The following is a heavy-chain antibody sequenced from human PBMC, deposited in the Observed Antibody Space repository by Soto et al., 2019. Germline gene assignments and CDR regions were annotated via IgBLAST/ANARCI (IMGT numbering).Heavy chain of an antibody. V-gene: IGHV1-69*01. D-gene: IGHD3-10*01. CDR3: ARVDYDSTYGFYYYGLDV. CDR1: GGTFSSYS. J-gene: IGHJ6*02. CDR2: IIPILNTA. Sequence: QVHLVQSGAEVKKPGSSVRVSCKTSGGTFSSYSFTWVRQAPGQGIEWMGEIIPILNTANFAQKFQSRVTITADEPTSTVYMDLSSLSHDDTAVYYCARVDYDSTYGFYYYGLDVWGQGTTVTVSS.